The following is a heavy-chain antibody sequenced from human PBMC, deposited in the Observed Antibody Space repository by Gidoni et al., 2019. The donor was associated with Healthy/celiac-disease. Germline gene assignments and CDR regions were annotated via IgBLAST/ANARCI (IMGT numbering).Heavy chain of an antibody. CDR2: IYHSGST. CDR3: ASTPPPIQLWFGGYFDY. Sequence: QVQLQESGPGLVKPSETLSLTCAVSGYSISSGYYWGWIRQPPGKGLEWIGSIYHSGSTYYNPSLKSRVTISVDTSKNQFSLKLSSVTAADTAVYYCASTPPPIQLWFGGYFDYWGQGTLVTVSS. D-gene: IGHD5-18*01. V-gene: IGHV4-38-2*01. CDR1: GYSISSGYY. J-gene: IGHJ4*02.